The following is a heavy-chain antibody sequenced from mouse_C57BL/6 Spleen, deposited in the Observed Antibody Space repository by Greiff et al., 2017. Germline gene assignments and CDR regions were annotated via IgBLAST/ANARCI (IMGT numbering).Heavy chain of an antibody. Sequence: VQLQQSGAELVRPGTSVKVSCKASGYAFTNYLIAWVKQRPGQGLEWIGVINPGSGGTNYNEKFKGKATLTADKSSSTAYMQLSSLPSEDSAVYFCARSGTDWFAYWGQGTLVTVSA. CDR2: INPGSGGT. CDR1: GYAFTNYL. J-gene: IGHJ3*01. D-gene: IGHD3-1*01. CDR3: ARSGTDWFAY. V-gene: IGHV1-54*01.